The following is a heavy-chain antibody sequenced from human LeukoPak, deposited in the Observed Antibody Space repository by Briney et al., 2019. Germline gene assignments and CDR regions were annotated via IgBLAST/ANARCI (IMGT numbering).Heavy chain of an antibody. CDR2: MYYSGST. CDR1: GGSISSGDYY. D-gene: IGHD3-22*01. V-gene: IGHV4-30-4*01. CDR3: ARPYYYDSRIDP. Sequence: SETLSLTCTVSGGSISSGDYYWSWIRQPPEKGLEWIAYMYYSGSTYYNPSLKSRATMSADTSKNQLSLKLSSVTAADTAVYYCARPYYYDSRIDPWGQGILVTVSS. J-gene: IGHJ5*02.